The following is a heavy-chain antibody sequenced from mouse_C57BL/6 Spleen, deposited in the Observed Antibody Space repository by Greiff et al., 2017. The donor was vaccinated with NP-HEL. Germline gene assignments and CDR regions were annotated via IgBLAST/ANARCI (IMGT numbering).Heavy chain of an antibody. J-gene: IGHJ4*01. CDR2: IYPGSGST. D-gene: IGHD1-1*01. V-gene: IGHV1-55*01. CDR3: ARPKDYYGSPYYAMDY. Sequence: QVQLQQPGAELVKPGASVKMSCKASGYTFTSYWITWVKQRPGQGLEWIGDIYPGSGSTNYNEKFKSKATLTVDTSSSTAYMQLSSLTSEDSAVYYCARPKDYYGSPYYAMDYWGQGTSVTVSS. CDR1: GYTFTSYW.